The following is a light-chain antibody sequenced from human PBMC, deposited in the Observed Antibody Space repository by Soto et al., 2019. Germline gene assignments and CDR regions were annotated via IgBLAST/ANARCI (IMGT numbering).Light chain of an antibody. CDR1: SSDVGSYNL. J-gene: IGLJ2*01. CDR2: EVD. Sequence: QSALTQPASVSGSPGQSITISCTGTSSDVGSYNLVSWYQQHPGKAPKLMIYEVDKRPSGVSNRFSGSKSGNTASLTISGLQAEDEGDYHCCSYAGSSTQVFGGGTKLTVL. CDR3: CSYAGSSTQV. V-gene: IGLV2-23*02.